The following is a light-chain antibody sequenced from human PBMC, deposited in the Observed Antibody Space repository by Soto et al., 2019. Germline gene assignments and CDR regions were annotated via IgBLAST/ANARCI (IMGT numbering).Light chain of an antibody. CDR3: QQRSNWPT. CDR1: QSVSSY. Sequence: EIVMTPSPVTLSVSPGERVTLSCRASQSVSSYLAWYQQKPGQAPRLLIYDASNRATGIPARFSGSGSGTDFTLTISSLEPEDFAVYYCQQRSNWPTFGQGTKVDIK. J-gene: IGKJ1*01. V-gene: IGKV3-11*01. CDR2: DAS.